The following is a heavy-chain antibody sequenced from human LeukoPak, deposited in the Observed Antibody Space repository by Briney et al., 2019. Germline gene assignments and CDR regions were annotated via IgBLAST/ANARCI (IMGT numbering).Heavy chain of an antibody. D-gene: IGHD2-15*01. CDR2: ISWDGGST. V-gene: IGHV3-43D*03. J-gene: IGHJ4*02. CDR1: GFTFDDYA. Sequence: GGSRRLSCAASGFTFDDYAMHWVRQAPGKGLEWVSLISWDGGSTYYADSVKGRFTISRDNSKNSLYLQMNSLRVEDTAVYYCARAKRYCSGGSCYIGRFDYWGQGTLVTVSS. CDR3: ARAKRYCSGGSCYIGRFDY.